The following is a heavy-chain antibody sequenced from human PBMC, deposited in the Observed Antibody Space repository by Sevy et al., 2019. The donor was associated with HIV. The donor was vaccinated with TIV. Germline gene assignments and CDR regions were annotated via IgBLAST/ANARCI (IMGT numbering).Heavy chain of an antibody. CDR2: FDPEDGET. Sequence: ASVKVSCKVSGYTLTALSRHWVRQAPGKGLEWMGTFDPEDGETRFAQTFQGRVTMTEDTSTDTAYMELSSLRSEDTAVYFCATTKDYYDSSGYPFDHWGQGALVTVSS. V-gene: IGHV1-24*01. CDR1: GYTLTALS. CDR3: ATTKDYYDSSGYPFDH. D-gene: IGHD3-22*01. J-gene: IGHJ4*02.